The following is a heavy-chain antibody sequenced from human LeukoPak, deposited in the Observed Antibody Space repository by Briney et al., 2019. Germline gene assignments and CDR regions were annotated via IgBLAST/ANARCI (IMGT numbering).Heavy chain of an antibody. Sequence: ASVKVSRKVSGYALTELSIHWVRHAPGKGFEWMGGVDPKDGETIYAQNFQDRITVTDDRYTDTSYMELSGLTSEDTALYYCAGDVLVSGGSYYHGFWGQGTLVTVST. CDR3: AGDVLVSGGSYYHGF. V-gene: IGHV1-24*01. D-gene: IGHD3-10*01. CDR2: VDPKDGET. J-gene: IGHJ4*02. CDR1: GYALTELS.